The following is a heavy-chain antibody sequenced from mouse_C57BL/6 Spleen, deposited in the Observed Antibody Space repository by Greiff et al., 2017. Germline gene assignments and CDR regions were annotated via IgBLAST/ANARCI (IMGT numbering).Heavy chain of an antibody. Sequence: VQRVESGPGLVQPSQSLSITCTVSGFSVTSYGVHWVRQSPGKGLEWLGVIWSGGSTDYNAAFISRLSISKDNSKSQVFFKMNSLQADDTAIYYCARNSESPGAWFAYWGQGTLVTVSA. CDR2: IWSGGST. CDR3: ARNSESPGAWFAY. CDR1: GFSVTSYG. V-gene: IGHV2-2*01. J-gene: IGHJ3*01.